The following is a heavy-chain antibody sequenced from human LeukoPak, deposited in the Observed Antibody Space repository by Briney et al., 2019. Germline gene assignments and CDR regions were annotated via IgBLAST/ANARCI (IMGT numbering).Heavy chain of an antibody. CDR1: GVSISRYY. Sequence: SETLSLTCTVSGVSISRYYWGWIRQPPGKGLEWIGSIYHSGSTYYNPSLKSRVTISVDTSKNQFSLKLSSVTAADTAVYYCARAEYSSFFFDYWGQGTLVTVSS. CDR3: ARAEYSSFFFDY. V-gene: IGHV4-38-2*02. D-gene: IGHD6-6*01. J-gene: IGHJ4*02. CDR2: IYHSGST.